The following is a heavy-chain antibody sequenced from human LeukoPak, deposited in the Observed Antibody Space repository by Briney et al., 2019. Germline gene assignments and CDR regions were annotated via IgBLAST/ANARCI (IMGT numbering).Heavy chain of an antibody. J-gene: IGHJ4*02. Sequence: SETLSLTCTVSGVSISPYYWSWIRQPPGKGLEWLAYIYYSGTTKYNPSLMSRVTISVDTSKSQFSLKLDSVTAADTAVYYCARHGGSHFLYWGQGTLVTVSS. CDR1: GVSISPYY. CDR3: ARHGGSHFLY. CDR2: IYYSGTT. D-gene: IGHD3-16*01. V-gene: IGHV4-59*08.